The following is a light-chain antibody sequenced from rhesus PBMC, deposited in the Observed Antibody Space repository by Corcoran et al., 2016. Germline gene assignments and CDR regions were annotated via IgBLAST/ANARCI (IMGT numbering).Light chain of an antibody. CDR3: QHYYNTPYT. V-gene: IGKV1-25*01. Sequence: DIQMTQSPSSLSASVGDRVTITCRASQVITNDLAWYQQKPGETPKLLIYEASSWQSGIPSRFSGSGSGTDFTLTISSLQSEDFATYYCQHYYNTPYTFVQGTKVEIK. CDR2: EAS. CDR1: QVITND. J-gene: IGKJ2*01.